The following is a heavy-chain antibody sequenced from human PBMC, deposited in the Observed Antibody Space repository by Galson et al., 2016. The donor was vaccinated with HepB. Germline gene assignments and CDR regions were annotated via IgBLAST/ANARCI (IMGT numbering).Heavy chain of an antibody. Sequence: SLRLSCADSGFIFRSYAMNWVRQAPGKGLEWLAVISNDVSNKYFADSVKGRFTISRDNSKNTLYLQMNSLRAEDTAVYYCARFIASPWNDYYYYGMDVWGKGTTVTVSS. D-gene: IGHD1-1*01. V-gene: IGHV3-30-3*01. CDR2: ISNDVSNK. CDR3: ARFIASPWNDYYYYGMDV. J-gene: IGHJ6*04. CDR1: GFIFRSYA.